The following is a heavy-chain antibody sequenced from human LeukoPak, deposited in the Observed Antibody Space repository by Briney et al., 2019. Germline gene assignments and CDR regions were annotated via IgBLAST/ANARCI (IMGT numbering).Heavy chain of an antibody. V-gene: IGHV3-48*04. CDR2: ISMSSTTI. D-gene: IGHD3-3*01. CDR3: AKDLDFWSGPDY. J-gene: IGHJ4*02. CDR1: GFTFSSYA. Sequence: GGSLRLSCAASGFTFSSYAMSWIRQAPGKGLEWVAMISMSSTTIYYADSVKGRFTISRDNARNSLFLQMNNLRVEDTAVYYCAKDLDFWSGPDYWGQGTLVTVSS.